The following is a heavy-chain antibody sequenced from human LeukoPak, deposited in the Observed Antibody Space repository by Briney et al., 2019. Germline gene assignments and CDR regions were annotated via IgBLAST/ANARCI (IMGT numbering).Heavy chain of an antibody. Sequence: SETLSLTCSVSGGSVSSFYWHWIRHPPGEGLEGLGSSYHSGGTHYKPSLKSPVTVSLDTSRNQFSLKLISVTAAATARYYCARGKGTGLYWRGLFEYWGQGTPVTVSS. J-gene: IGHJ4*02. CDR1: GGSVSSFY. V-gene: IGHV4-59*02. D-gene: IGHD3-10*01. CDR3: ARGKGTGLYWRGLFEY. CDR2: SYHSGGT.